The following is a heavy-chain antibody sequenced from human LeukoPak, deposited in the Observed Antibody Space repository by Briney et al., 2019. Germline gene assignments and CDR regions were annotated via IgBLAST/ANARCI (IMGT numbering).Heavy chain of an antibody. CDR1: GFTFNNYG. CDR2: IRYNGNNQ. J-gene: IGHJ6*03. CDR3: AREHYFYHMDA. Sequence: PGGSLRLSCAASGFTFNNYGMHWVRQAPGKGLEWVAFIRYNGNNQYYADSVKGRFTISRDNSKNTLYLQMNSLRAEDTAVYYCAREHYFYHMDAWGEGTTVTVSS. V-gene: IGHV3-30*02.